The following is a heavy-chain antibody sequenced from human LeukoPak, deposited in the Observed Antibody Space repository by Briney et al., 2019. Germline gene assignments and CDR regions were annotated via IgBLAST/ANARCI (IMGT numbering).Heavy chain of an antibody. V-gene: IGHV6-1*01. CDR2: TFYRSKWNN. Sequence: SQTLSLTCAISGDSVSTNSAAWNWIRQSPSRGLEWLGRTFYRSKWNNDYASSVKGRISISPDTSKNQFSLQLNSVTPEDTAVYYCAREDATKRFDYWGREPWSPSPQ. CDR3: AREDATKRFDY. J-gene: IGHJ4*02. D-gene: IGHD2-8*01. CDR1: GDSVSTNSAA.